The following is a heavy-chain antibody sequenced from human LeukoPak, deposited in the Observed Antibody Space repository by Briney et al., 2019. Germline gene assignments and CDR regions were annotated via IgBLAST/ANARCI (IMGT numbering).Heavy chain of an antibody. J-gene: IGHJ3*02. D-gene: IGHD3-10*01. Sequence: SETLSLTCTVSGGSISSYYWSWIRQPPGKGLEWIGYIYYSGSTNYNPSLKSRVTISVDTSKNQFSLKLSSVTAADPAVYYCARDLGYGSVAFDIWGQGTMVTVSS. CDR3: ARDLGYGSVAFDI. CDR1: GGSISSYY. CDR2: IYYSGST. V-gene: IGHV4-59*01.